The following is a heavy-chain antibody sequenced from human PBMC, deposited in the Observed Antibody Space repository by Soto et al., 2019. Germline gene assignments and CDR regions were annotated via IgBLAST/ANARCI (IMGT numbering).Heavy chain of an antibody. J-gene: IGHJ6*02. Sequence: PGGSLRLSCAASGFTFSSYGMHWVRQAPGKGLEWVAVISYDGSNKYYADSVKGRFTISRDNSKNTLYLQMNSLRAEDTAVYYCAKTSYCSSTSCHLAYYYYGMDVWGQGTTVTVSS. CDR3: AKTSYCSSTSCHLAYYYYGMDV. V-gene: IGHV3-30*18. CDR2: ISYDGSNK. CDR1: GFTFSSYG. D-gene: IGHD2-2*01.